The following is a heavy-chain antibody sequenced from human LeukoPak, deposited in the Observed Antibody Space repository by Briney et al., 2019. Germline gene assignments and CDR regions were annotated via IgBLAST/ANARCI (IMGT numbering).Heavy chain of an antibody. V-gene: IGHV4-38-2*01. CDR2: IYYSVNT. J-gene: IGHJ4*02. CDR1: GYSISSGYY. Sequence: PSETLSLTCVVSGYSISSGYYWGWIRQPPGKGLEWIGSIYYSVNTYYNPSLKSRVTISVDTSKNQFSLKLSSVTAADTAVYYCARQFDSWGQGTLVTVSS. CDR3: ARQFDS.